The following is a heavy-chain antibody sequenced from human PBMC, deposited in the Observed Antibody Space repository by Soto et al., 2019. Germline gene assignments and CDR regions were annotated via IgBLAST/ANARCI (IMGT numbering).Heavy chain of an antibody. Sequence: GGSLRLSCAASGFTFSNYEMHWVRQAPGKGLEWVSGIGLAGDKYYPGSLMGRFTISRDNVENSLYLQMNSLRAGDTAVYYCAKITTQVGSDYWAQGTLVTVSS. D-gene: IGHD4-4*01. CDR1: GFTFSNYE. CDR2: IGLAGDK. CDR3: AKITTQVGSDY. J-gene: IGHJ4*02. V-gene: IGHV3-13*04.